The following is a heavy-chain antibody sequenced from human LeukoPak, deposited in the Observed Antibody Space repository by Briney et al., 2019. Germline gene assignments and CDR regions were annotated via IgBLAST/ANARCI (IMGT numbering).Heavy chain of an antibody. CDR1: ASTVTGYY. Sequence: ASVKLSCKASASTVTGYYMNSVPRSPSHRVGWMRWIYPNRGGTNYAQKFQGMVTMARDASITTAYMELSRLRSDDTAVYYCAREGYCSGGNCPVEKWGQGTLVTVSS. CDR2: IYPNRGGT. V-gene: IGHV1-2*02. CDR3: AREGYCSGGNCPVEK. D-gene: IGHD2-15*01. J-gene: IGHJ4*02.